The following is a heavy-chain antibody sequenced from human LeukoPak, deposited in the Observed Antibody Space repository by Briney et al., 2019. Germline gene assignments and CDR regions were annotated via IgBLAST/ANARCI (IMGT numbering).Heavy chain of an antibody. CDR1: GYTFTSYD. J-gene: IGHJ6*03. Sequence: GASVKVSCKASGYTFTSYDINWVRQATGQGLEWMGGIIPIFGTANYAQKFQGRVTITRNTSISTAYMELSSLRSEDTAVYYCARGRNQLLRRSYYYYMDVWGKGTTVTVSS. D-gene: IGHD2-2*01. CDR2: IIPIFGTA. CDR3: ARGRNQLLRRSYYYYMDV. V-gene: IGHV1-8*01.